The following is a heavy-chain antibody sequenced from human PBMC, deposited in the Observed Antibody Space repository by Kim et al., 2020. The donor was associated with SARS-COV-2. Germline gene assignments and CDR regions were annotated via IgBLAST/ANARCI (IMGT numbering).Heavy chain of an antibody. V-gene: IGHV1-18*01. CDR1: GYTFTSYG. J-gene: IGHJ4*02. CDR2: ISAYNGNT. D-gene: IGHD3-3*01. Sequence: ASVKVSCKASGYTFTSYGISWVRQAPGQGLEWMGWISAYNGNTNYAQKLQGRVTMTTDTSTSTAYMELRSLRSDDTAVYYCARVGYYDFWSGYYTGLDYWGQGTLVTVSS. CDR3: ARVGYYDFWSGYYTGLDY.